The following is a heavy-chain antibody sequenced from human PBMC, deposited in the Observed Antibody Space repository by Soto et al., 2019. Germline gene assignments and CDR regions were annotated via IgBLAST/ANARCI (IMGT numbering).Heavy chain of an antibody. D-gene: IGHD3-10*01. V-gene: IGHV2-70*01. CDR3: ARIDRTLWFGESTPDY. Sequence: SGPTLVNPTQTLTLTCTFSGFSLSTSGMCVSWIRQPPGKALEWLALIDWDDDKYYSTSLKTRLTISKDTSKNQVVLTMTNMDPVDKATYYCARIDRTLWFGESTPDYWGQGTLVTVSS. J-gene: IGHJ4*02. CDR1: GFSLSTSGMC. CDR2: IDWDDDK.